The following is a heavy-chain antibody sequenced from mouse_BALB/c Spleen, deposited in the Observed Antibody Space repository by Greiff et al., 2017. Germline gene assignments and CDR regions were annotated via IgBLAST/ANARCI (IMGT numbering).Heavy chain of an antibody. Sequence: VKLMESGPGLVAPSQSLSITCTASGFSLTSYGVHWVRQPPGKGLEWLGVIWAGGSTNYNSALMSRLSISKDNSKSQVFLKMNSLQTDDTAMYYCAREKGGYYAYWGQGTLVTVSA. CDR1: GFSLTSYG. V-gene: IGHV2-9*02. D-gene: IGHD2-3*01. CDR2: IWAGGST. J-gene: IGHJ3*01. CDR3: AREKGGYYAY.